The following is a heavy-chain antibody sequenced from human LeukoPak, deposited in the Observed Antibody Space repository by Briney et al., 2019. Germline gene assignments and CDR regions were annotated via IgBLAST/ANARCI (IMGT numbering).Heavy chain of an antibody. V-gene: IGHV3-30*02. J-gene: IGHJ3*02. CDR1: GFTFSSYG. D-gene: IGHD3-22*01. CDR2: IWYDGSNK. CDR3: AKDSGTMIVVPYAFDI. Sequence: GGSLRLSCAASGFTFSSYGMHWVRQAPGKGLEWVAVIWYDGSNKYYADSVKGRFTISRDNSKNTLYLQVNSLRAEDTAVYYCAKDSGTMIVVPYAFDIWGQGTMVTVSS.